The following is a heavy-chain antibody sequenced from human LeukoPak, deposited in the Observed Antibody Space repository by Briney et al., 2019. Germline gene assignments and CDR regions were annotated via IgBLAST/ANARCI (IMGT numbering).Heavy chain of an antibody. J-gene: IGHJ5*01. CDR2: IYYSGST. CDR3: ARAWYSSTWRGNWFDS. V-gene: IGHV4-30-4*01. D-gene: IGHD6-13*01. Sequence: SETLSLTCTVSGGSISSGDYYWSWIRQPPGKGLEWIGYIYYSGSTYYNPSLKSRVTISVDTSKNQFSLKLSSVTAADTAVYYCARAWYSSTWRGNWFDSWGQGILVTVSS. CDR1: GGSISSGDYY.